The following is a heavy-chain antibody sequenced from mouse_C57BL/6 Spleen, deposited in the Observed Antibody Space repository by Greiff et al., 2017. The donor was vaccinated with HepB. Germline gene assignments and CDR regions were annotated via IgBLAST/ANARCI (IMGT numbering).Heavy chain of an antibody. V-gene: IGHV7-3*01. CDR3: ARSMMVTRGRYYAMDY. D-gene: IGHD2-3*01. CDR2: IRNKANGYTT. Sequence: EVKLEESGGGLVQPGGSLSLSCAASGFTFTDYYMSWVRQPPGKALEWLGFIRNKANGYTTEYSASVKGRFTISRDNSQSSLYLQMNALRAEDSATDYCARSMMVTRGRYYAMDYWGQGTSVTVSS. J-gene: IGHJ4*01. CDR1: GFTFTDYY.